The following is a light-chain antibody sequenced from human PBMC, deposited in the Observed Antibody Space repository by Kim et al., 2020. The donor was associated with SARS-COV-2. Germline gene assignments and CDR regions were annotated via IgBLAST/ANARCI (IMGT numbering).Light chain of an antibody. V-gene: IGKV3-15*01. CDR1: QSVDNN. J-gene: IGKJ2*01. CDR2: SAS. CDR3: QQYKNWPPYT. Sequence: VSPGERATLSCRASQSVDNNLAWYQQKPGQAPRLLIYSASTRATGIPARFSGSGSGTEFTLTISSLQSEDFALYYCQQYKNWPPYTFGQGTKVEI.